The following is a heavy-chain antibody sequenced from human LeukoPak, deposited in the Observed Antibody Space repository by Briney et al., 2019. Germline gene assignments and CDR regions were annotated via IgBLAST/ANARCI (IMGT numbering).Heavy chain of an antibody. D-gene: IGHD2-2*01. CDR1: GASISDYY. J-gene: IGHJ4*02. V-gene: IGHV4-59*08. CDR3: AGRSRAYSSTSGTFEY. Sequence: SETLSLTCTVSGASISDYYWSWIRQPPGKGLEWFGYIYYTGSTKYNPSLESRVTISIDTSKNHLYLKLSSVTAADTAIYYCAGRSRAYSSTSGTFEYWGQGTLVTVSS. CDR2: IYYTGST.